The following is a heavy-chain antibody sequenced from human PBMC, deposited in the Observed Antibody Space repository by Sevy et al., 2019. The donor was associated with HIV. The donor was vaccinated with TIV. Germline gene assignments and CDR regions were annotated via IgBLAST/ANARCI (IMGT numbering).Heavy chain of an antibody. Sequence: ASVKVSCKASGGTFSSYAISWVRQAPGQGLEWMGGIIPILGIANYAQKFQGRVTITADKSTSTAYMELSSLRSEDTAVYYCARAYSSSSMVPVFGYYYMDVWGKGTTVTVSS. V-gene: IGHV1-69*10. J-gene: IGHJ6*03. CDR1: GGTFSSYA. D-gene: IGHD6-6*01. CDR3: ARAYSSSSMVPVFGYYYMDV. CDR2: IIPILGIA.